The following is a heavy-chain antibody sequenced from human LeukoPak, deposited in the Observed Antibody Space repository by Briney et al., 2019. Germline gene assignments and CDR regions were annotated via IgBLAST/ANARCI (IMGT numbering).Heavy chain of an antibody. CDR1: GGSISTYY. Sequence: SETLSLTCTVSGGSISTYYWSWIRQPPGKGLEWIGYIYSSGSTNYNPSLKSRVTISVDTSKNQFSLKLSSATAADTAVYYCARGGLSYDSSAWFDYWGQGTLVTVSS. CDR3: ARGGLSYDSSAWFDY. V-gene: IGHV4-59*01. J-gene: IGHJ4*02. D-gene: IGHD3-22*01. CDR2: IYSSGST.